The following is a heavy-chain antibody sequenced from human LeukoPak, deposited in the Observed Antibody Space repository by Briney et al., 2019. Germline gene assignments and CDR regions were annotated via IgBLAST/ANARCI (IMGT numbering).Heavy chain of an antibody. CDR3: TRDLRIAPAVAFFDS. J-gene: IGHJ4*02. CDR1: GYRFTDHL. Sequence: ASVKVSCKASGYRFTDHLIHWIRQAPGQGLEWMGWINPNSGDTISAQKFQGRVAMTRDTSITTTYMESTGLGSGDGAMYYCTRDLRIAPAVAFFDSWGQGTRVTVSS. V-gene: IGHV1-2*02. D-gene: IGHD2-15*01. CDR2: INPNSGDT.